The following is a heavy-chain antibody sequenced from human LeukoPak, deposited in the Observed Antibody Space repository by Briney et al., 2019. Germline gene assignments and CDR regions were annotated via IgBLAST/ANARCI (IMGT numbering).Heavy chain of an antibody. CDR2: INTGNGNT. J-gene: IGHJ4*02. V-gene: IGHV1-3*04. D-gene: IGHD5-12*01. CDR1: GYTFTSYA. Sequence: ASVKVSCKASGYTFTSYAMHWVRQAPGQRLEWMGWINTGNGNTKYSQKFQARVTITRATSASTADMELSSLRSEDTAVYSCARVGYSGYDSRPVFNYWGQGTLVTVSS. CDR3: ARVGYSGYDSRPVFNY.